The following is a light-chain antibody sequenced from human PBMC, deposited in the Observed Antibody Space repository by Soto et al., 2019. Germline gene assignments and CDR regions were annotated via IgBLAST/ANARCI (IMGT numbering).Light chain of an antibody. V-gene: IGLV2-14*03. Sequence: QSALTQPASVSGSPGQSITISCSGTSSDIGSYNHVAWYQQFPGKSPKLMIYAVSDRPPGVSDRFSGSKSGITASLTISGLQTEDEADYYCISYAGGNILVFGGGTKLTVL. J-gene: IGLJ2*01. CDR3: ISYAGGNILV. CDR1: SSDIGSYNH. CDR2: AVS.